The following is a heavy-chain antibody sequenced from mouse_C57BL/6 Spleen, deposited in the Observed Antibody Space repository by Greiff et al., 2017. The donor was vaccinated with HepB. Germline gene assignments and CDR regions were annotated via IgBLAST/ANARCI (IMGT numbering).Heavy chain of an antibody. V-gene: IGHV1-52*01. CDR2: IDPSDSET. CDR3: ARDGYYGGWYYDV. Sequence: VQLQQPGAELVRPGSSVKLSCKASGYTFTSYWMHWVKQRPIQGLEWIGNIDPSDSETHYNQKFKDKATLTVDKSYSTANMQLSSLTSEDSAVYYGARDGYYGGWYYDVWGTGTTVTVSS. D-gene: IGHD1-1*01. J-gene: IGHJ1*03. CDR1: GYTFTSYW.